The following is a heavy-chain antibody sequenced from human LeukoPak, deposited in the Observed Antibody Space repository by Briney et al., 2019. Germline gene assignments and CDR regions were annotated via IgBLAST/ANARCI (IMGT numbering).Heavy chain of an antibody. CDR3: AKECSTSCYRALDY. D-gene: IGHD2-2*02. V-gene: IGHV3-30*02. CDR1: GFTFSSYG. CDR2: IRYDGGNK. J-gene: IGHJ4*02. Sequence: TGGSLRLSCAASGFTFSSYGMHWVRQAPGKGLEWVAFIRYDGGNKYYADSVKGRFTISRDNSKNTLYLQMNSLRAEDTAVYYCAKECSTSCYRALDYWGQGTLVTVSS.